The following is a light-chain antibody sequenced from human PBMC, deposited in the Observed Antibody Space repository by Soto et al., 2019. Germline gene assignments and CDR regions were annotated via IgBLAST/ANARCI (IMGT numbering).Light chain of an antibody. V-gene: IGLV2-14*01. CDR2: EAS. Sequence: QSVLTQPASVSGSPVPSITISCTGTSRDVGGYNYVSWYQQHAGFAPKLIIYEASNRPSGVSNRFSGAKSGDTGSLTIAGLQAEDETDYPCSSYTSTNTLAVFGTRTKVTV. CDR1: SRDVGGYNY. CDR3: SSYTSTNTLAV. J-gene: IGLJ1*01.